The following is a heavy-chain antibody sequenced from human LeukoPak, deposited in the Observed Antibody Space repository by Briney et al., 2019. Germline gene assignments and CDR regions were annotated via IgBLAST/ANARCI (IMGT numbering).Heavy chain of an antibody. V-gene: IGHV7-4-1*02. CDR3: ARAGTGYCSDSNCSIEH. Sequence: ASVKVSCKASGYTFTTYGINLVRQVPGQGLEWMGWINTDTGNPTYAQGFAGRFVFSLDTSVSTAYLQISSLQTEDTAVYYRARAGTGYCSDSNCSIEHWGQGTLVTVSS. CDR1: GYTFTTYG. CDR2: INTDTGNP. J-gene: IGHJ4*02. D-gene: IGHD2-15*01.